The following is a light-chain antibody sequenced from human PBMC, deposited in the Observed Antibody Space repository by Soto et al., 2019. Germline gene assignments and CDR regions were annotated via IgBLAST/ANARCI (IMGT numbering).Light chain of an antibody. CDR2: GAS. V-gene: IGKV3-20*01. CDR1: QSVSSSY. CDR3: QQYGSPTWT. J-gene: IGKJ1*01. Sequence: EIVLTQSPGTLSLSPGEGATLSCRASQSVSSSYLAWYQQKPGQAPRLLIYGASSRATGIPDRFSGSGSGTDFTLTISRLEPEDFAVYYCQQYGSPTWTFGQGTKVDIK.